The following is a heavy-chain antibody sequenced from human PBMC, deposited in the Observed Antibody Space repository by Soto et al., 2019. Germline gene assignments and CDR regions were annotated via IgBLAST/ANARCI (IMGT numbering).Heavy chain of an antibody. CDR3: ARDGSTETTNFHYAMDV. Sequence: EVQLVESGGGLVQHGGSLRLSCAASGFTLSPYHMDWVRQAPGKGLEWVAYINAGSSTIHYADSVRGRFTISRDNAKNSLYLQMDSLRAEDTAVYYCARDGSTETTNFHYAMDVWGQGTTVNVSS. CDR2: INAGSSTI. J-gene: IGHJ6*02. CDR1: GFTLSPYH. V-gene: IGHV3-48*03. D-gene: IGHD4-17*01.